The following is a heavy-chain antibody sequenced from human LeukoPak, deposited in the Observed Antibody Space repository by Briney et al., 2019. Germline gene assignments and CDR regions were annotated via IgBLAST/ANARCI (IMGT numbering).Heavy chain of an antibody. V-gene: IGHV1-18*01. CDR1: GYTFTSYG. D-gene: IGHD2-2*01. CDR3: ARVVVVVPAAKSYGAFDI. J-gene: IGHJ3*02. CDR2: ISAYNGNT. Sequence: GASVKVSCKASGYTFTSYGISWVRQAPGQGLEWMGWISAYNGNTNYAQKLQGRVTMTTDTSTSTAYMELRSLRSDDTAVYYCARVVVVVPAAKSYGAFDIWGQGTMVTVSS.